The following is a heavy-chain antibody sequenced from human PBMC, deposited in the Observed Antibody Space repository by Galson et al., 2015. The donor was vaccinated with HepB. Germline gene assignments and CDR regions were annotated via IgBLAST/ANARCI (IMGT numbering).Heavy chain of an antibody. CDR1: GDSVSNNSAA. CDR3: ARAIHLGPYAFDI. D-gene: IGHD3/OR15-3a*01. Sequence: CAISGDSVSNNSAAWNWIRQSPSRGLEWLGRTYYRSKWYNDYAVSVKSRITINPDTSKNQFSLQLNSVTPEDTTVYYCARAIHLGPYAFDIWGQGTMVTVSS. J-gene: IGHJ3*02. V-gene: IGHV6-1*01. CDR2: TYYRSKWYN.